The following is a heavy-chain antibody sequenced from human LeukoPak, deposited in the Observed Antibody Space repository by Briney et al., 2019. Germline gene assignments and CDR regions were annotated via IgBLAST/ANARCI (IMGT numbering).Heavy chain of an antibody. J-gene: IGHJ6*03. D-gene: IGHD2-2*01. CDR1: GGSISSGSYY. Sequence: PSQTLSLTCTVSGGSISSGSYYWRWIRQPAGKGLEWIGRIYTSGSTNYHPSLKSRVTISVDTSKNQFSLKLSSVTAADTAVYYCARDQVVVVPAARHYYYYMDVWGKGTTVTVSS. CDR2: IYTSGST. CDR3: ARDQVVVVPAARHYYYYMDV. V-gene: IGHV4-61*02.